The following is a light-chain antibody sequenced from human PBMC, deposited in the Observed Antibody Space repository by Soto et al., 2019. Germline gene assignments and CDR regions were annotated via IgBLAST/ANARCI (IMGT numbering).Light chain of an antibody. CDR3: CSYAGSYSLL. CDR2: DVS. J-gene: IGLJ2*01. Sequence: QSVLTQPRSVSGSPGQSVTISCTGTNSDVGGYNYVSWLQQHPTKAPRLIIYDVSKRPSGVPDRFSGSKSGDTASLTISGLQAEDEADYYCCSYAGSYSLLFGGGTKLTVL. V-gene: IGLV2-11*01. CDR1: NSDVGGYNY.